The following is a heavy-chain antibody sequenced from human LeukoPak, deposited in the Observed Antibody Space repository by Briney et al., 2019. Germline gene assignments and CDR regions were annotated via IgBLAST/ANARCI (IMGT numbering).Heavy chain of an antibody. CDR1: GYTFTSYY. Sequence: AAVKVSCKASGYTFTSYYMHWVRQAPGQGLEWMGIINPSGGSTSYAQKFQGRVTMTRDKSTSTAYMELSSLRSEDTAVYYCFAWRQQPTVDCLWGQGTLVTVSS. D-gene: IGHD6-13*01. CDR3: FAWRQQPTVDCL. CDR2: INPSGGST. J-gene: IGHJ4*02. V-gene: IGHV1-46*01.